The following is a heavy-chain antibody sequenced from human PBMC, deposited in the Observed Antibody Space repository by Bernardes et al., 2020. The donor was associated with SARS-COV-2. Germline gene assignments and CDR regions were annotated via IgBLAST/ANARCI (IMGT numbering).Heavy chain of an antibody. Sequence: GGSLRLSCAASGFTFSSSWMHWVRQAPGKGLVWVSRTNSDGSSTNYADSVKGRFTISRDNAKNTLYLQMNSLRAEDTAVYYCARDLGYCTNGVCSPWGQGTLVIVSS. CDR3: ARDLGYCTNGVCSP. CDR2: TNSDGSST. V-gene: IGHV3-74*01. D-gene: IGHD2-8*01. CDR1: GFTFSSSW. J-gene: IGHJ5*02.